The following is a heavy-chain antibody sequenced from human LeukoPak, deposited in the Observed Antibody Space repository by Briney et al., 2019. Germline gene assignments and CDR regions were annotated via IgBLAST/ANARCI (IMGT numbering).Heavy chain of an antibody. CDR1: GFTIGNHG. CDR2: MSHDGRAE. CDR3: AKDWGSSDWYNWSDP. D-gene: IGHD6-19*01. J-gene: IGHJ5*02. V-gene: IGHV3-30*18. Sequence: GGSLRLSCAVSGFTIGNHGMHWVRQAAGKGLEWVAMMSHDGRAEYYRDSVKGRLSISRDNSNNMLYLQMNSLRVEDTAVYYCAKDWGSSDWYNWSDPWGQGTLVTVSS.